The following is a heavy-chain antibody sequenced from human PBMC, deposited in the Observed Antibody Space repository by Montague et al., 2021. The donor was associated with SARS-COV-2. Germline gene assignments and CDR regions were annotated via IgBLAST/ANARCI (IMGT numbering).Heavy chain of an antibody. D-gene: IGHD6-19*01. CDR2: IYYSGST. Sequence: TLSLTCTVSGGSINSGGYYWSWIRQHPGKGLEWIGYIYYSGSTYYNPSLKSRLTISVDTSKNQFSLKLSSVIAADTAVYYCARVHFVSSGWYPDAFDIWGQGTMVAVSS. V-gene: IGHV4-31*03. CDR1: GGSINSGGYY. J-gene: IGHJ3*02. CDR3: ARVHFVSSGWYPDAFDI.